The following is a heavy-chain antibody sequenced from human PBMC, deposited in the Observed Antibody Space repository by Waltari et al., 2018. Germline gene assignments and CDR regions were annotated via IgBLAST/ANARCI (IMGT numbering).Heavy chain of an antibody. V-gene: IGHV3-9*01. J-gene: IGHJ4*02. CDR3: AKDPYDILTGYLDY. CDR1: GFTFDDYA. CDR2: ISWNSGSI. D-gene: IGHD3-9*01. Sequence: EVQLVESGGGLVQPGRSLRLSCAASGFTFDDYAMHWVRQAPGKGLEWVSGISWNSGSIGYADSVKGRCTISRDNAKNSLYLQMNSLRAEDTALYYCAKDPYDILTGYLDYWGQGTLVTVSS.